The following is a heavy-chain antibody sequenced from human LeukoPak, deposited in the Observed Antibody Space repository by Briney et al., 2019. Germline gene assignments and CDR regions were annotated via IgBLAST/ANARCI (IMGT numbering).Heavy chain of an antibody. D-gene: IGHD3-10*01. CDR3: ARMRDGSGSYYKESLLTY. V-gene: IGHV4-34*01. CDR2: INHSGST. CDR1: GGSFSGYY. J-gene: IGHJ4*02. Sequence: PSETLSLTCAVYGGSFSGYYWSWIRQPPGKGLEWIGEINHSGSTNYNPSLKSRVTTSVDTSKNQFSLKLSSVTAADTAVYYCARMRDGSGSYYKESLLTYWGQGTLVTVSS.